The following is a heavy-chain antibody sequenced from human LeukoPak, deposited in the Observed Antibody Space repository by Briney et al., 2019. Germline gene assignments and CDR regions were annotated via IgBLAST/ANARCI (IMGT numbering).Heavy chain of an antibody. CDR1: GYTFTSYD. CDR3: YISSGYYEFAFDI. Sequence: ASVKVSCKASGYTFTSYDINWVRQATGQGLERMGWMNPNSGNTGYAQKFQGRVTMTRNTSISTAYMELSSLRSEDTAVYYCYISSGYYEFAFDIWGQGTMVTVSS. D-gene: IGHD3-22*01. J-gene: IGHJ3*02. V-gene: IGHV1-8*01. CDR2: MNPNSGNT.